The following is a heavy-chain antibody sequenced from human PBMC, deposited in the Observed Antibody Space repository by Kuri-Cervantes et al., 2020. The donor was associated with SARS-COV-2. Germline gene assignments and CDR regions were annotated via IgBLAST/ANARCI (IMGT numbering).Heavy chain of an antibody. V-gene: IGHV3-20*04. CDR1: GFTFDDYG. J-gene: IGHJ3*02. Sequence: GGSLRLSCAASGFTFDDYGMSWVRQAPGKGLEWVSGINWNGGSTGYADSVKGRFTISRDNAKNSLYLQMNSLRAEDTAVYYCARDNYYGSGSYYSRGAFDIWGQGKMVTVSS. CDR3: ARDNYYGSGSYYSRGAFDI. CDR2: INWNGGST. D-gene: IGHD3-10*01.